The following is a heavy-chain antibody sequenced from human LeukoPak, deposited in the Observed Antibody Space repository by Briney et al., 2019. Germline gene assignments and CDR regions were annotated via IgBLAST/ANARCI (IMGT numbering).Heavy chain of an antibody. D-gene: IGHD2-15*01. V-gene: IGHV3-7*01. Sequence: PGGSLRLSCAASGFTFSNYWMSWVRQAPGKGLEWVANIKLDGSEKDYVDSVKGRFTISRDNAKNSLYLQMNSLRGDDTAVYYCAKVAGDCSGGRCYLLRFDYWGQGTLVTVSS. CDR3: AKVAGDCSGGRCYLLRFDY. CDR2: IKLDGSEK. J-gene: IGHJ4*02. CDR1: GFTFSNYW.